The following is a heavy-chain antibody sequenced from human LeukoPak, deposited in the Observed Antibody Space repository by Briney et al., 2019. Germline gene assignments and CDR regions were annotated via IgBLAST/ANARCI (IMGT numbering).Heavy chain of an antibody. CDR3: ASAAAGTLWYYFDY. CDR1: GYTFTSYA. Sequence: ASVKVSCKASGYTFTSYAMNWVRQAPGQGLEWMGWINTNTGNPTYAQGFTGRFVFSLETSVSTAYLQISSLKAEDTAVYYCASAAAGTLWYYFDYWGQGTLVTVSS. CDR2: INTNTGNP. D-gene: IGHD6-13*01. J-gene: IGHJ4*02. V-gene: IGHV7-4-1*02.